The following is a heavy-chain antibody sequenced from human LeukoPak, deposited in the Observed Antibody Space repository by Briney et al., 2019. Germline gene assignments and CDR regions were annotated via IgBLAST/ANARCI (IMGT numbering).Heavy chain of an antibody. D-gene: IGHD6-6*01. CDR3: ARGGVSSIAAHDAFDI. CDR1: GYTFTSYD. V-gene: IGHV1-8*01. J-gene: IGHJ3*02. Sequence: ASVKVSCKASGYTFTSYDINWVRQATGQGLEWMGWMNPNSGNTGYAQKFQGRVTMTRNTSISTAYMELSSLRSEDTAVYYCARGGVSSIAAHDAFDIWGQGTVVTVSS. CDR2: MNPNSGNT.